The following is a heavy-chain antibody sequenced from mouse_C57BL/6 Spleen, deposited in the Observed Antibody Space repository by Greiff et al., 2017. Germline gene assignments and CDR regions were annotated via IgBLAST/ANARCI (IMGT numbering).Heavy chain of an antibody. D-gene: IGHD2-4*01. V-gene: IGHV1-64*01. CDR1: GYTFTSYW. Sequence: QVQLQQPGAELVKPGASVKLSCKASGYTFTSYWMHWVKQRPGQGLEWIGMIHPNSGSTNYNEKFKSKATLTVDKSSSTAYMQLSSLTSEDSAVYYCAPYDYDGPSFAYWGQGTLVTVSA. CDR2: IHPNSGST. CDR3: APYDYDGPSFAY. J-gene: IGHJ3*01.